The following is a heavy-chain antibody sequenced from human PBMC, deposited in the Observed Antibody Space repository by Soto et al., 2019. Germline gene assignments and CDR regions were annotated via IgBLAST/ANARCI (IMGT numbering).Heavy chain of an antibody. Sequence: QVQLQESGPGLVKASQTLSLTCTLSGASVSSAEHYWSWIRQPPGKGLEWIGYTYYSGGSYYNASLQRCVSISVDTSQNPSSLKLTSVTAADTAVYYCARLSGYDPAGAADKWGPGILVSVSS. V-gene: IGHV4-30-4*01. J-gene: IGHJ4*02. CDR3: ARLSGYDPAGAADK. D-gene: IGHD5-12*01. CDR1: GASVSSAEHY. CDR2: TYYSGGS.